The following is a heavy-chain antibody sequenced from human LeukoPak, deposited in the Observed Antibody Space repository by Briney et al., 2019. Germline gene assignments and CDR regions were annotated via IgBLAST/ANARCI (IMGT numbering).Heavy chain of an antibody. CDR2: IYYSGST. D-gene: IGHD6-19*01. Sequence: SETLSLTCTVSGVSVSSANYYWSWIRQPPGKGLEWIGYIYYSGSTDYNSSLKSRVTISLDTSKNQFSLRLSSVTAADTAVYYCARDRRAVAGYFDYWGQGTLVTVSS. J-gene: IGHJ4*02. CDR1: GVSVSSANYY. CDR3: ARDRRAVAGYFDY. V-gene: IGHV4-61*01.